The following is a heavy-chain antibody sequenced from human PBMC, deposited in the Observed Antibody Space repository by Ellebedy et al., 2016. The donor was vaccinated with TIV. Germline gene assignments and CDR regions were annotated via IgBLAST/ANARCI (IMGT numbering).Heavy chain of an antibody. CDR1: GFTFSSYA. V-gene: IGHV3-23*01. CDR3: AKWAGDFTFYYYYMDV. J-gene: IGHJ6*03. CDR2: ISGSGGST. Sequence: GGSLRLSXAASGFTFSSYAMSWVRQAPGKGLEWVSAISGSGGSTYYADSVKGRFTISRDNSKNTLYLQMNSLRAEDTAVYYCAKWAGDFTFYYYYMDVWGRGTTVTVSS.